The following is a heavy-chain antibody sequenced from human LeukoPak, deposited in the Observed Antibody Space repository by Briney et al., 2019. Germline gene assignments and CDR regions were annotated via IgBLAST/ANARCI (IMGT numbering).Heavy chain of an antibody. CDR2: IYTSGST. CDR1: GGSISSGSYY. Sequence: TLSLTCTVSGGSISSGSYYWSWIRQPAGKGLEWIGRIYTSGSTNYNPSLKSRVTISVDTSKNQSSLKLSSVTAADTAVYYCAREQGPYYDFWSGYSRLFDYWGQGTLVTVSS. V-gene: IGHV4-61*02. CDR3: AREQGPYYDFWSGYSRLFDY. J-gene: IGHJ4*02. D-gene: IGHD3-3*01.